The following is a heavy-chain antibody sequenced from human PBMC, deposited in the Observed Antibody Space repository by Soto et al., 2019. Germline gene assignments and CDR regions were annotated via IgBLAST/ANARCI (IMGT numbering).Heavy chain of an antibody. V-gene: IGHV4-59*01. J-gene: IGHJ4*02. CDR2: THYSGST. CDR1: GGSMIAYY. CDR3: GEVRRTAGKRYFDY. D-gene: IGHD5-18*01. Sequence: QVQLQESGPRLVKPSETLSLTCTVSGGSMIAYYWNWMRQPPGKGLQWIGYTHYSGSTTYNPSLKERVTISVNSSKNQFSLKLDSGNPGDTAVYFRGEVRRTAGKRYFDYWGPGTLVTVSS.